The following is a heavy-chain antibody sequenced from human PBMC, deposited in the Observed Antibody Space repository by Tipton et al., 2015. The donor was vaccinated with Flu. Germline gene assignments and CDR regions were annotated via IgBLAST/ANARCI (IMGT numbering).Heavy chain of an antibody. V-gene: IGHV4-59*01. CDR1: GGSTSGYY. D-gene: IGHD2-8*02. J-gene: IGHJ4*02. CDR2: VLHSGTT. Sequence: TLSLTCTISGGSTSGYYWSWIRQPPGKGLEWVGCVLHSGTTTYNPSLKSRVTISIDSARKQFSLRLTSVTPADTAVYYCARESGDCPGGGCPPPLDYWGQGTLVTVSS. CDR3: ARESGDCPGGGCPPPLDY.